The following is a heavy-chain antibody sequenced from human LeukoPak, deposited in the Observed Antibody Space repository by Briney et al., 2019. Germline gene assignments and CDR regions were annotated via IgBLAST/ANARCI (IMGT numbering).Heavy chain of an antibody. CDR1: GGSISSGGHY. CDR2: IYYSGST. J-gene: IGHJ4*02. V-gene: IGHV4-31*03. CDR3: ARMDYIVVPAAMRGGVFDY. Sequence: SQTLSLTCTVSGGSISSGGHYWSWIRQHPGKGLEWIGYIYYSGSTYYNPSLKSRVTISVDTSKNQFSLKLSSVTAADTAVYYCARMDYIVVPAAMRGGVFDYWGQGTLVTVSS. D-gene: IGHD2-2*01.